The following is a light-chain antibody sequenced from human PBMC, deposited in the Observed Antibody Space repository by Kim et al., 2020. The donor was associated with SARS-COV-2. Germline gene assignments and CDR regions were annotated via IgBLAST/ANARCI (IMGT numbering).Light chain of an antibody. V-gene: IGLV3-1*01. CDR1: KLGDKY. CDR2: QDS. J-gene: IGLJ2*01. CDR3: QAWDSSTVV. Sequence: SVSPGQTASITCSGDKLGDKYACWYQQKPGQSPVLVIYQDSKRPSGIPERFSGSNSGNTATLTISGTQAMDEADYYCQAWDSSTVVFGGGTKVTV.